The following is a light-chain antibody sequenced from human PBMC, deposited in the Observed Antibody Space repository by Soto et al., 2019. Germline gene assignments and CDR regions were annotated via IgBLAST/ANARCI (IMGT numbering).Light chain of an antibody. CDR1: QGISNY. J-gene: IGKJ1*01. V-gene: IGKV1-5*01. Sequence: LSASVGDRVTITCRASQGISNYVNWYQQKPGRAPKLLIYDASTLEGGVPSRFSGSGSGTEFTLTISSLQPDDFATYYCQQYNNYSWTFGQGTKVDIK. CDR2: DAS. CDR3: QQYNNYSWT.